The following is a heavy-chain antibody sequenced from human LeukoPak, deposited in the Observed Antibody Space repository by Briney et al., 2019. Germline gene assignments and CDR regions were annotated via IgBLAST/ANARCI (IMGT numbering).Heavy chain of an antibody. D-gene: IGHD3-10*01. V-gene: IGHV3-7*01. J-gene: IGHJ4*02. CDR3: ARDLYYYGSGSYNLFDY. CDR1: GFIFSTYE. Sequence: GGSLRLSCATSGFIFSTYEMNWVRQAPGKGLEWVANIKQDGSEKYYVDSVKGRFTISRDNAKNSLYLQMNSLRAEDTAVYYCARDLYYYGSGSYNLFDYWGQGTLVTVSS. CDR2: IKQDGSEK.